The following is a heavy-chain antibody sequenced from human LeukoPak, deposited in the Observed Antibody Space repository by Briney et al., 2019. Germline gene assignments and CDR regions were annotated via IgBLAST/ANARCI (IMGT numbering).Heavy chain of an antibody. CDR2: IYYGGST. V-gene: IGHV4-39*01. Sequence: PSETLSLTCTVSGGSISSSSYSWGWIRQPPGKGLEWIGSIYYGGSTYYNPSLKSRVTISVDTSKNQFSLKLSSVTAADTAVYYCARSTTVTPLDYWGQGTLVTVSS. CDR1: GGSISSSSYS. J-gene: IGHJ4*02. D-gene: IGHD4-17*01. CDR3: ARSTTVTPLDY.